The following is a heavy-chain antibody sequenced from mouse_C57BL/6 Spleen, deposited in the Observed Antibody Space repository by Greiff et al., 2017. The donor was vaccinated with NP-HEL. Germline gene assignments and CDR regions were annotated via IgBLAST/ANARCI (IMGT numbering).Heavy chain of an antibody. CDR2: INPSTGGT. D-gene: IGHD2-3*01. Sequence: DVKLVESGPELVKPGASVKISCKASGYSFTGYYMNWVKQSPEKSLEWIGEINPSTGGTTYNQKFKAKATLTVDKSSSTAYMQLKSLTSEDSAVYYCARGDDPWYFDVWGTGTTVTVSS. CDR1: GYSFTGYY. V-gene: IGHV1-42*01. J-gene: IGHJ1*03. CDR3: ARGDDPWYFDV.